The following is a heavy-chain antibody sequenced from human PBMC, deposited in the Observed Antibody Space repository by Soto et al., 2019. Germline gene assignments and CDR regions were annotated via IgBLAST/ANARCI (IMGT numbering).Heavy chain of an antibody. CDR1: GGSISSSYY. CDR3: ARDHYFDY. Sequence: PSETLSLTCTVSGGSISSSYYWSWIRQPPGKGLEWIGYIYYSGSTNYNPSLKSRVTISVDTSKNQFSLKLSSVTAADTAVYYCARDHYFDYWGQGTLVTVSS. V-gene: IGHV4-61*01. CDR2: IYYSGST. J-gene: IGHJ4*02.